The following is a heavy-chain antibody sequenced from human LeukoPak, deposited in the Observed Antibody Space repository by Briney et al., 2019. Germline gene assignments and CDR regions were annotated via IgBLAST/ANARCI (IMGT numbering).Heavy chain of an antibody. CDR3: ARGLYSGSSSDY. V-gene: IGHV4-34*01. D-gene: IGHD6-6*01. CDR1: GGSFSGYY. CDR2: INHSGST. Sequence: SETLSLTCAVYGGSFSGYYWSWIRQPPGKGLEWIGEINHSGSTNYNPSLKSRVTISVDTSKNQFSLKLSSVTAADTAVYYCARGLYSGSSSDYWGQGTLVTVSS. J-gene: IGHJ4*02.